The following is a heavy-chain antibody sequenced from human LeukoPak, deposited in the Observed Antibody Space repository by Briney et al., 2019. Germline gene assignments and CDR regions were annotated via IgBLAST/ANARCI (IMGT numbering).Heavy chain of an antibody. V-gene: IGHV3-48*03. Sequence: GGSLRLSCVASGFTFSRFEMNWVRQAPGKGLEWISHISRGTYIAYADFVKGRFSISRDNAKNSLYLQMNSLRAEDTAVYYCTREQDREAAATVIGDSWGQGTLVTVSS. D-gene: IGHD2-15*01. J-gene: IGHJ4*02. CDR3: TREQDREAAATVIGDS. CDR2: ISRGTYI. CDR1: GFTFSRFE.